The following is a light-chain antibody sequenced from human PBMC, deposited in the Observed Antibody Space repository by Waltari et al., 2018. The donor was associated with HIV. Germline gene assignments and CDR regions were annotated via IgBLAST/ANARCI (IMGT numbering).Light chain of an antibody. V-gene: IGLV2-14*01. J-gene: IGLJ2*01. CDR3: TAYISGTTPV. CDR2: EVT. Sequence: QSALPQPASVSGSPGQSITISCDLHDYEYVSWYTRHPGKAPEVIIYEVTNRPSALSNSCSGAKSGNTCTLTISGLQPEDEADYFCTAYISGTTPVFGRGTRVTVL. CDR1: DLHDYEY.